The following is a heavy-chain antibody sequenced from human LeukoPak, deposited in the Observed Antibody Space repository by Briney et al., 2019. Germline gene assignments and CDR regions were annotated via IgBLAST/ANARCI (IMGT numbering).Heavy chain of an antibody. CDR3: ARDHYYDFWSGYDY. Sequence: PGGSLRLSCAASGFTFSDYYMSWIRQAPGKGLEWVSSVSSSGSTIYYADSVKGRFTISRDNAKNSLYLQMNSLRAEDTAVYYCARDHYYDFWSGYDYWGQGTLVTVSS. V-gene: IGHV3-11*04. CDR2: VSSSGSTI. J-gene: IGHJ4*02. D-gene: IGHD3-3*01. CDR1: GFTFSDYY.